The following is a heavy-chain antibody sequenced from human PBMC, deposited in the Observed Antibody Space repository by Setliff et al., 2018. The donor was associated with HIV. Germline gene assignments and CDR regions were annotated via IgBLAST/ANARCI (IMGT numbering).Heavy chain of an antibody. CDR1: GYTFTSYY. CDR3: ARNFGLSPSGKYYYYYGMDI. D-gene: IGHD3-10*01. V-gene: IGHV1-2*06. CDR2: INPKSGGT. J-gene: IGHJ6*02. Sequence: ASVKVSCKASGYTFTSYYIHWVRQAPGQGPEWLGRINPKSGGTRYAQKFQGRVSMTRDTAISTAYMELSRLRSDDTAVYYCARNFGLSPSGKYYYYYGMDIWGQGTTVTVSS.